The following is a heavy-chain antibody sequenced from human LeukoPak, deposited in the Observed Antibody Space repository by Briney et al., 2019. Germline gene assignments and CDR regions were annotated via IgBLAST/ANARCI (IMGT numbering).Heavy chain of an antibody. D-gene: IGHD3-22*01. J-gene: IGHJ4*02. Sequence: SETLSLTCTVSGGSISGYYWSWIRQPPGKGLEWIGYIYYAGSTNYNPSLKSRVIISVDTSKNQFSLKLSSVTAADTAVYYCASRSDYYDSSGYSDYWGQGTLVTVSS. CDR1: GGSISGYY. CDR2: IYYAGST. CDR3: ASRSDYYDSSGYSDY. V-gene: IGHV4-59*08.